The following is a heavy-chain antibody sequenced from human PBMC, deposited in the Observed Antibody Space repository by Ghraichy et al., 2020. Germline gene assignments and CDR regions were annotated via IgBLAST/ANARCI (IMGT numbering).Heavy chain of an antibody. J-gene: IGHJ6*02. CDR3: AKDPRPGGSSFDYGMDV. CDR1: GFTFSSYG. V-gene: IGHV3-30*02. Sequence: GGSLRLSCAASGFTFSSYGMHWVRQAPGKGLEWVAFIRYDGSNKYYADSVKGRFTISRDNSKNTLYLQMNSLRAEDTAVYYCAKDPRPGGSSFDYGMDVWGQGTTVTVSS. D-gene: IGHD1-26*01. CDR2: IRYDGSNK.